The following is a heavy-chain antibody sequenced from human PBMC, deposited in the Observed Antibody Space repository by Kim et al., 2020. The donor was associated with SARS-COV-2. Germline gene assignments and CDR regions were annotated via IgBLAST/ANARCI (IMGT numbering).Heavy chain of an antibody. V-gene: IGHV4-39*07. J-gene: IGHJ3*02. Sequence: LKSRVTISVDTSKNQFSLKLSSVTAADTAVYYCARGGYYDSSGYWDAFDIWGQGTMVTVSS. CDR3: ARGGYYDSSGYWDAFDI. D-gene: IGHD3-22*01.